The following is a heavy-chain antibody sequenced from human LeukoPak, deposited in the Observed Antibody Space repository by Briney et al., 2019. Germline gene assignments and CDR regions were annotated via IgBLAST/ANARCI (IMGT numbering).Heavy chain of an antibody. Sequence: ASVKVSCKASGYTFTGYYMHWVRQAPGQGPEWMGWINPNSGGTNYAQKFQGRVTMTRNTSISTACMELSRLRSDDTAVYYCARGLVPRVGGYFDYWGQGTLVIVSS. CDR2: INPNSGGT. V-gene: IGHV1-2*02. J-gene: IGHJ4*02. D-gene: IGHD2-2*01. CDR1: GYTFTGYY. CDR3: ARGLVPRVGGYFDY.